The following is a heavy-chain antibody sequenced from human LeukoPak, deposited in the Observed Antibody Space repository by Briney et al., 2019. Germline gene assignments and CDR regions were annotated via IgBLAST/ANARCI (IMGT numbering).Heavy chain of an antibody. D-gene: IGHD6-13*01. CDR2: ISSSGSTI. V-gene: IGHV3-11*04. Sequence: GGSLRLSCAVSGYTFSDYYMSWIRHAPGKGRGGGSYISSSGSTIYYADSVKGRFTISRDNAKTALYLQMNSLRAEDTAVYYCARDGGEGIAAAGTEFYYYYYMDVWGKGTTVTVSS. CDR1: GYTFSDYY. J-gene: IGHJ6*03. CDR3: ARDGGEGIAAAGTEFYYYYYMDV.